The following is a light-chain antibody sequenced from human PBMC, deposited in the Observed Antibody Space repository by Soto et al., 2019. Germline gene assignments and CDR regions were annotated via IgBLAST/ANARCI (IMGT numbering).Light chain of an antibody. V-gene: IGKV1-5*01. CDR1: QSIGTS. CDR2: GAS. J-gene: IGKJ1*01. CDR3: QQYSTYLWT. Sequence: DIQITQSPSTLSASVGDRVTIACRASQSIGTSLAWYQQKPGKAPQLLIYGASSQESGVPSRFSGSGSGTDFTLTISSLQPDDFVTYYCQQYSTYLWTFGQGTKV.